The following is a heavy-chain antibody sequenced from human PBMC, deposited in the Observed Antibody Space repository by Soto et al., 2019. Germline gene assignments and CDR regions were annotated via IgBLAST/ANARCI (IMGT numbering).Heavy chain of an antibody. J-gene: IGHJ6*02. CDR3: ARDLGRYYDFWSRYYYGDYYYYGMDV. CDR1: GFTFSSYW. D-gene: IGHD3-3*01. Sequence: PGGSLRLSCAASGFTFSSYWMSWVRQAPGKGLEWVANIKQDGSEKYYVDSVKGRFTISRDNAKNSLYLQMNSLRAEGTAVYYCARDLGRYYDFWSRYYYGDYYYYGMDVWGQGTRVTVSS. CDR2: IKQDGSEK. V-gene: IGHV3-7*01.